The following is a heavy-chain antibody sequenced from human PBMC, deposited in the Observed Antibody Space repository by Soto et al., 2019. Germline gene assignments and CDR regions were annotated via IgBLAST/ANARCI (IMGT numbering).Heavy chain of an antibody. D-gene: IGHD3-3*01. CDR1: GFTFSSYG. CDR2: ISYDGSNK. V-gene: IGHV3-30*18. CDR3: AKGAVLRFLEWVFSGENFDY. J-gene: IGHJ4*02. Sequence: QVQLVESVGGVVQPGRSLRLSCAASGFTFSSYGMHWVRQAPRKGLEWVAVISYDGSNKYYADSEKHRFTITRDNSKNALYLQMNSLRAEDAAVYYCAKGAVLRFLEWVFSGENFDYRGQGNPVTLSS.